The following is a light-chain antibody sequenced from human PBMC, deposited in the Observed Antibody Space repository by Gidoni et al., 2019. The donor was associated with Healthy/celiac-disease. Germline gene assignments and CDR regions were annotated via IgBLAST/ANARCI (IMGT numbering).Light chain of an antibody. Sequence: QSVLPQPPSASGTPGPRVTISCSGSSSNIGSNYVYWYQQLPGTAPKLLIYRNNQRPSGVPDRFSGSKSGTSASLAISGLRSEDDADYYCAAWDASLSGPNWVFGGGTKLTVL. CDR3: AAWDASLSGPNWV. CDR2: RNN. V-gene: IGLV1-47*01. CDR1: SSNIGSNY. J-gene: IGLJ3*02.